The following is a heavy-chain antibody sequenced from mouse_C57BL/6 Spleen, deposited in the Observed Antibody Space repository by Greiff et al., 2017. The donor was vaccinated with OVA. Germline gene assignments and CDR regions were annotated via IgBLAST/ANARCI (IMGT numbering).Heavy chain of an antibody. CDR3: TTNFNYYGSSYYFGY. CDR2: IDPEDGDT. J-gene: IGHJ2*01. CDR1: GFNIKDYY. V-gene: IGHV14-1*01. Sequence: VQLQQSGAELVRPGASVKLSCTASGFNIKDYYMHWVKQRPEQGLEWIGRIDPEDGDTEYAPKFQGKATLTADTSSNTAYLQLSSLTSEDPAVYYCTTNFNYYGSSYYFGYWGQGTTLTVSS. D-gene: IGHD1-1*01.